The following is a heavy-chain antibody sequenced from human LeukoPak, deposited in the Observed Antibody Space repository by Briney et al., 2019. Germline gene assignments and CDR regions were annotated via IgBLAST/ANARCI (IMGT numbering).Heavy chain of an antibody. J-gene: IGHJ4*02. CDR1: GRSISSSPYY. D-gene: IGHD3-16*01. CDR2: ISNTGVT. Sequence: SETLSLTCTVSGRSISSSPYYWGWIRQPPGKGLEWIGAISNTGVTYYNPSLRSRVTIFADTSKNHFSLNLRSVTAADTALYYCASAPRQASIGGLDYWGQGTLVTVSS. V-gene: IGHV4-39*02. CDR3: ASAPRQASIGGLDY.